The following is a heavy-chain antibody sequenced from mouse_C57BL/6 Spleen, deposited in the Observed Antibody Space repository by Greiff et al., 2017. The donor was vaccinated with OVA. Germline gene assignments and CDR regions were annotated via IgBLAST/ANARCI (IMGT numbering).Heavy chain of an antibody. J-gene: IGHJ1*03. CDR3: ALWELTYWYFDV. D-gene: IGHD4-1*01. CDR1: GYTFISYW. V-gene: IGHV1-52*01. Sequence: QVQLQQPGAELVRPGSSVKLSCKASGYTFISYWMHWVKQRPIQGLEWIGNIDPSDSETHYNQKFKDKATLTVDKSSSTAYMQLSSLTSEDSAVYYCALWELTYWYFDVWGTGTTVTVSS. CDR2: IDPSDSET.